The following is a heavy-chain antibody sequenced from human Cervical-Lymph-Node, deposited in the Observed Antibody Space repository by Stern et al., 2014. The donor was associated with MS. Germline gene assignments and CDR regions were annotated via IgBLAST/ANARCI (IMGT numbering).Heavy chain of an antibody. Sequence: EVQLVESGAEVKKPGESLKISCEASGYLFDDYWIGWVRQMSGRGLELVAIIFPRDSNTRYSPSVQGQVTISADKSISTAYLQWSSLKASDIAMYYCAKSPATPSGYDRFDYWGQGALVTVSS. D-gene: IGHD5-12*01. V-gene: IGHV5-51*03. CDR2: IFPRDSNT. CDR3: AKSPATPSGYDRFDY. CDR1: GYLFDDYW. J-gene: IGHJ4*02.